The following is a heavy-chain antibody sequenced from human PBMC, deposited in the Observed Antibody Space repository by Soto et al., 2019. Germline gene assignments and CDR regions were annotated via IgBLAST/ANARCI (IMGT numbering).Heavy chain of an antibody. D-gene: IGHD5-12*01. J-gene: IGHJ5*02. CDR2: IYHTGST. CDR1: GGSINSSSSY. V-gene: IGHV4-39*01. CDR3: SVANSNWFDP. Sequence: SETLSLTCTVSGGSINSSSSYWGWIRQPPGKGLEWIGNIYHTGSTYYSPSLESRVTISVDTSKNQFSLRLSSVTATDTAVYYCSVANSNWFDPWGQGTLVTVSS.